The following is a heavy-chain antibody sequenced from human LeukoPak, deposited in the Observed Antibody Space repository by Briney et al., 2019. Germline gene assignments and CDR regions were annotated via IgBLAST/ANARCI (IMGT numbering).Heavy chain of an antibody. D-gene: IGHD2-2*01. J-gene: IGHJ3*02. CDR2: ISWNSGST. CDR3: AKVNGYCSSTSCQGAFDI. CDR1: GFTFDDHA. Sequence: GRSLRVSYAASGFTFDDHAMHCVRQAPGKGLEWVSRISWNSGSTGYADSVKGRFTISRDNAKNSLYLQMNSLRAEDTALYYCAKVNGYCSSTSCQGAFDIWGQGTMVTVSS. V-gene: IGHV3-9*01.